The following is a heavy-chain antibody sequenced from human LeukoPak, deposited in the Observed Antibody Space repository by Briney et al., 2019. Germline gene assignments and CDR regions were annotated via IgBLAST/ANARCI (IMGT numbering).Heavy chain of an antibody. D-gene: IGHD6-13*01. CDR2: INPSGGST. CDR1: GYTFTSYY. V-gene: IGHV1-46*01. J-gene: IGHJ4*02. CDR3: ARAALAAADNNPYDY. Sequence: GASVKVSCKASGYTFTSYYMHWVRQAPGQGLEWMGIINPSGGSTSYAQKFQGRVTMTGDTSTSTVYMELSSLRSEDTAVYYCARAALAAADNNPYDYWGQGTLVTVSS.